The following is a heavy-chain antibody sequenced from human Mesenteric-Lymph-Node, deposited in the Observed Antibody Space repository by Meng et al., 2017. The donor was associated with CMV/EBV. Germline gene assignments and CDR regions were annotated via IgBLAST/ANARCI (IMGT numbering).Heavy chain of an antibody. D-gene: IGHD5-18*01. CDR1: GFTFSSYG. J-gene: IGHJ4*02. Sequence: GGSLRLSCAVSGFTFSSYGMHWVRQAPGKGLEWVAFIRYDGSNEYYADSVKGRFTISRDNSKNMLYLQMNSLRAEDTAVYYCAKGRIQLWYLFDDWGQGTLVTVSS. V-gene: IGHV3-30*02. CDR3: AKGRIQLWYLFDD. CDR2: IRYDGSNE.